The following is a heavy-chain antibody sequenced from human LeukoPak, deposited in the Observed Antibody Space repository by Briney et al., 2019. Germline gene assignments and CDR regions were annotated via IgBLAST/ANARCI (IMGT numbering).Heavy chain of an antibody. J-gene: IGHJ5*02. V-gene: IGHV1-46*01. CDR3: ARDVYSSSWYGETHFGPLTGWFDP. D-gene: IGHD6-13*01. CDR1: GYTFTSYY. Sequence: ASVKVSCKASGYTFTSYYMHWVRQAPGQGLEWMGIINPSGGSTSYAQKFQGRVTMTRDMSTSTVYMELSSLRSEDTAVYYCARDVYSSSWYGETHFGPLTGWFDPWGQGTLVTVSS. CDR2: INPSGGST.